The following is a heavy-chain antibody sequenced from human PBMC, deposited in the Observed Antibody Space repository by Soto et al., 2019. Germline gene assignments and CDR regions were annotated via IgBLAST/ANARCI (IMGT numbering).Heavy chain of an antibody. CDR1: GFSLNNIGVS. J-gene: IGHJ4*02. V-gene: IGHV2-5*02. CDR2: IYWDDDK. CDR3: AHRRASLVDFGY. D-gene: IGHD3-16*01. Sequence: QITLQESGPELVQPTQPLTLTCTFSGFSLNNIGVSVGWIRQTPGKTLEWLALIYWDDDKADSPSLRSRLTISKDTSKNQVVLTMTNMDPVDTVTYYCAHRRASLVDFGYWGQGALVTVSS.